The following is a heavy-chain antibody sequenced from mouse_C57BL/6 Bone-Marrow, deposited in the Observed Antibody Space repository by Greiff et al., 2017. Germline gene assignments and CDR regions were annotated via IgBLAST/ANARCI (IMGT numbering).Heavy chain of an antibody. V-gene: IGHV1-61*01. J-gene: IGHJ2*01. D-gene: IGHD1-1*01. Sequence: QVQLQQPGAELVRPGSSVKLSCKASGYTFTSYWMDWVKQRPGQGLEWIGNIYPSDSETHYNQKFKDKATLTVDKSSSTAYMQLSSLTSEDSAVYYCARSNYYGGNYWGQGSTLTVSS. CDR3: ARSNYYGGNY. CDR2: IYPSDSET. CDR1: GYTFTSYW.